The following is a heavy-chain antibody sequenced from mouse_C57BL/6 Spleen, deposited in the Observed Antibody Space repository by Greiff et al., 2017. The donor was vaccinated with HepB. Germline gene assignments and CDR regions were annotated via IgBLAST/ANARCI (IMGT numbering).Heavy chain of an antibody. V-gene: IGHV1-15*01. CDR3: TRKDDGYYVGDYYAMDY. D-gene: IGHD2-3*01. CDR2: IDPETGGT. Sequence: QVQLQQSGAELVRPGASVTLSCKASGYTFTDYEMHWVKQTPVHGLEWIGAIDPETGGTAYNQKFKGKAILTADKSSSTAYMELRSLTSEDSAVYYCTRKDDGYYVGDYYAMDYWGQGTSVTVSS. J-gene: IGHJ4*01. CDR1: GYTFTDYE.